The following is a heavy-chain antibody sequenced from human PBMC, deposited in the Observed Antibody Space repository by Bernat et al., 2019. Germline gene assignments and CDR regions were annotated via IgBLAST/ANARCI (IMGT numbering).Heavy chain of an antibody. Sequence: EVQLVESGGGLIQPGGSLKLSCAASGFTVSTTYVSWVRQAPGEGLVWGSVLITGSTTYYADSVEGRFTLSRDESKNTLYLQMNSLRAEDTAVYYCARDTPYHNWGQGTLVTVSS. J-gene: IGHJ4*02. V-gene: IGHV3-53*01. CDR2: LITGSTT. D-gene: IGHD2-2*01. CDR3: ARDTPYHN. CDR1: GFTVSTTY.